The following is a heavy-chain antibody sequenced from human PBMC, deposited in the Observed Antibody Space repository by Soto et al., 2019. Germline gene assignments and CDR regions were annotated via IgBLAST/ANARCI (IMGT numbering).Heavy chain of an antibody. V-gene: IGHV3-33*01. CDR3: ARVGDDYGDSLGY. J-gene: IGHJ4*02. CDR1: GFTFSSYG. D-gene: IGHD4-17*01. CDR2: IWYDGSNK. Sequence: QVQLVESGGGVVQPGRSLRLSCAASGFTFSSYGMHWVRQAPGKGLEWVAVIWYDGSNKYYADSVKGRFTISRDNSKNTLYLQMNSLRAEDTAVYYCARVGDDYGDSLGYWGQGTLVTVSS.